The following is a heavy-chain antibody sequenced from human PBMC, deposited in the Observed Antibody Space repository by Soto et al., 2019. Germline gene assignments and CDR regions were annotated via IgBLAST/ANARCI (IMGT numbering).Heavy chain of an antibody. CDR2: TYHSGNP. J-gene: IGHJ5*02. CDR1: GDTISTGGYT. V-gene: IGHV4-30-2*01. Sequence: SETLSLTCDVSGDTISTGGYTWAWIRQPPGEALEWIGHTYHSGNPYYNPSLKSRVIISVDRSKNQFSLKVRSVTAADTAVYYCSSRITDAPTWGQGTLVTVSS. CDR3: SSRITDAPT. D-gene: IGHD2-2*01.